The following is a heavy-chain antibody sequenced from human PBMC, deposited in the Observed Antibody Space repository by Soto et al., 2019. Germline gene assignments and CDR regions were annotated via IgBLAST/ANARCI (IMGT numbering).Heavy chain of an antibody. J-gene: IGHJ5*02. CDR3: ARDRGVVVPAAIPNWFDP. D-gene: IGHD2-2*02. CDR2: IKQDGSEK. Sequence: PGGSLRLSCAASGFTFSSYWMSWVRQAPGKGLEWVANIKQDGSEKYYVDSVKGRFTISRDNAKNSLYLQMNSLRAEDTAVYYCARDRGVVVPAAIPNWFDPWGQGTLVTVSS. V-gene: IGHV3-7*03. CDR1: GFTFSSYW.